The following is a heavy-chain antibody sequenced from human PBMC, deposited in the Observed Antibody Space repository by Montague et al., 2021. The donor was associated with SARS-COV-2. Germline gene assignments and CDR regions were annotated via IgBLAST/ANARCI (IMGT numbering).Heavy chain of an antibody. CDR2: ISSSGSTI. D-gene: IGHD5-12*01. CDR1: GFTFRSYE. Sequence: SLSLSCSASGFTFRSYEMNWVRQAPGKGLEWVSYISSSGSTIYYADSVKGRFTISRDNAKNSLYLQMKSLRAEDTAVYYCARLGVDIVTTAIDYWGQGTLVTVSS. J-gene: IGHJ4*02. CDR3: ARLGVDIVTTAIDY. V-gene: IGHV3-48*03.